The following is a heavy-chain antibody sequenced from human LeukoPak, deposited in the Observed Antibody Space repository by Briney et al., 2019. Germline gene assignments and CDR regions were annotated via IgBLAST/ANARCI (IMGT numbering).Heavy chain of an antibody. D-gene: IGHD3-10*01. J-gene: IGHJ4*02. CDR1: GFTFSSYA. Sequence: GGSLRLSCAASGFTFSSYAMHWVRQAPGKGLEWLSYTSSSNPIYYADSVKGRFTISRDNAKNLLYLQMNSLRAEDTAVYYCAREPGRVRGVIILDYWGQGALVTVSS. V-gene: IGHV3-48*04. CDR2: TSSSNPI. CDR3: AREPGRVRGVIILDY.